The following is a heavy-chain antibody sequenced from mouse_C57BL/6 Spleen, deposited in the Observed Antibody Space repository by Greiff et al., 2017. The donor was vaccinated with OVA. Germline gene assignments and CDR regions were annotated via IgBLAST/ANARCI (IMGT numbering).Heavy chain of an antibody. CDR1: GYTFTTYP. J-gene: IGHJ1*03. V-gene: IGHV1-47*01. CDR3: ARSYYYGSSYWYSDV. Sequence: VKLMESGAELVKPGASVKMSCKASGYTFTTYPIEWMKQNHGKSLEWIGNFHPYNDDTKYNEKFKGKATLTVEKSSSTVYLELSRLTSDDSAVYYCARSYYYGSSYWYSDVWGTGTTVTVSS. D-gene: IGHD1-1*01. CDR2: FHPYNDDT.